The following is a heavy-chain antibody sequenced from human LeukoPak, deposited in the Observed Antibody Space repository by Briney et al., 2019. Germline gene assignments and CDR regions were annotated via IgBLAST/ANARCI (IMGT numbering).Heavy chain of an antibody. J-gene: IGHJ3*02. D-gene: IGHD3-3*01. CDR1: GGSFSSGSCY. CDR2: IYYSGST. V-gene: IGHV4-61*01. Sequence: SETLSLTCTVSGGSFSSGSCYWSWIRQPPGKGLEWIGYIYYSGSTNYNPSLKSRVTISVDTSKNQFSLKLSSVTAADTAVYYCARELWYYDFWSGYSNDAFDIWGQGTMVTVSS. CDR3: ARELWYYDFWSGYSNDAFDI.